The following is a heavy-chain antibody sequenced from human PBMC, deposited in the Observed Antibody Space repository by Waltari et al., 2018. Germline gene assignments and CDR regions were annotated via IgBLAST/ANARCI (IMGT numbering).Heavy chain of an antibody. D-gene: IGHD3-10*01. CDR3: ARDGENYYGSGSYYGMDV. CDR2: IKPDGSEE. CDR1: GFTFGDYA. V-gene: IGHV3-7*01. J-gene: IGHJ6*02. Sequence: EVQLVESGGGLVQPGRSLRLSCTASGFTFGDYAMSWVRQAPGKGLEWVANIKPDGSEEYSVDSVKGRFTISRDNAKNTLYLQMNSLRAEDTAVYYCARDGENYYGSGSYYGMDVWGQGTTVTVSS.